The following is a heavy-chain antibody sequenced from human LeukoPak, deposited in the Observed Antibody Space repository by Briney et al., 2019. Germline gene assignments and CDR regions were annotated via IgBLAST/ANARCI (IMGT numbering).Heavy chain of an antibody. D-gene: IGHD4-23*01. J-gene: IGHJ4*02. CDR1: GASISGYY. CDR3: ARESVAPDY. Sequence: KPSETLSLTCTVSGASISGYYWNWIRQPAGKGLEWIGRVYTSGSPNYNPSLKSRLTMSVDTSKNQFSLKLSSVTAADTAVYYRARESVAPDYWGQGTLVTVSS. V-gene: IGHV4-4*07. CDR2: VYTSGSP.